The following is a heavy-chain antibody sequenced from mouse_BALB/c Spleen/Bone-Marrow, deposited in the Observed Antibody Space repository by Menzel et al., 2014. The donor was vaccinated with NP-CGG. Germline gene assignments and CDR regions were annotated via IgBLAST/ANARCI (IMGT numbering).Heavy chain of an antibody. CDR3: VRDDGFYGLDR. D-gene: IGHD1-1*01. Sequence: EVMLVESGGGLVQPGGSLKLFCAASGFTFSNYGMSWVRQTPDKRLDLVATINNNGGKTYSTDSVKGRFTISRDNAKNTLYLQMSSLKSEDTAMYYCVRDDGFYGLDRWGQGTSVTVSS. J-gene: IGHJ4*01. V-gene: IGHV5-6-3*01. CDR1: GFTFSNYG. CDR2: INNNGGKT.